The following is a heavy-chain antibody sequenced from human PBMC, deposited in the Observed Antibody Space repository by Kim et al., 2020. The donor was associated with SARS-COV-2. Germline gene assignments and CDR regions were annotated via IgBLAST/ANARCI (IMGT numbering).Heavy chain of an antibody. J-gene: IGHJ4*02. V-gene: IGHV3-49*02. D-gene: IGHD5-18*01. CDR2: T. CDR3: TRGGGYSYGLY. Sequence: TEYAAAVKGRFTSSRDDSKSIAYLQMNSLKTEDTAVYYCTRGGGYSYGLYWGQGTLVTVSS.